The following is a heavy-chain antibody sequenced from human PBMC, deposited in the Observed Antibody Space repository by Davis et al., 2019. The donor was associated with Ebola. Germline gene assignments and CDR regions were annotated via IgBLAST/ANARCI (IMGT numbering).Heavy chain of an antibody. D-gene: IGHD2-21*02. Sequence: GESLKISCAASGFSFSNYGMHWVRQAPGKGLEWVAVISHDGNNKYYEDSVKGRFTISRDNSRNTLYLQMNGLRVEDTAIYYCAKDTANIWFDIWGQGTMVTVSS. CDR1: GFSFSNYG. J-gene: IGHJ3*02. CDR3: AKDTANIWFDI. V-gene: IGHV3-30*18. CDR2: ISHDGNNK.